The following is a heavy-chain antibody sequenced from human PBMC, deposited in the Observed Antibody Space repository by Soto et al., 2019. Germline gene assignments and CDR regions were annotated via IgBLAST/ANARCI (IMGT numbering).Heavy chain of an antibody. D-gene: IGHD4-17*01. CDR1: GVTFGDLG. CDR3: TGDGLREDRPDSDF. J-gene: IGHJ4*02. CDR2: ISRNSASM. Sequence: LRLRCTVVGVTFGDLGGRRIRQKTGKGLEWVSSISRNSASMYYADSVKGIFTITRDNAKYSVYLQMDSLRAEDTVVYYYTGDGLREDRPDSDFWGQGTLVTVSS. V-gene: IGHV3-21*01.